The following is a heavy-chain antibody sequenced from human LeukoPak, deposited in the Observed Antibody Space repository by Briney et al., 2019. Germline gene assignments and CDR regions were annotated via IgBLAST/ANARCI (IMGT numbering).Heavy chain of an antibody. Sequence: ASVKVSCKASGYTFTSYDINWVRQATGQGLEWMGWMNPNSGNTGYAQKFQGRVTMTRNTSISTAYMELSSLRSEDTAVYYCARDKERQLWIDYWGQGTLVTVSS. J-gene: IGHJ4*02. V-gene: IGHV1-8*02. CDR2: MNPNSGNT. CDR3: ARDKERQLWIDY. CDR1: GYTFTSYD. D-gene: IGHD5-18*01.